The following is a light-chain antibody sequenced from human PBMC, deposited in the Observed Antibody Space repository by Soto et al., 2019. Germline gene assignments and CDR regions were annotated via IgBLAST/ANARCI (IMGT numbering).Light chain of an antibody. CDR3: QQYNSWPLT. CDR1: QSVSIN. Sequence: EIVMTQSPATLSVSPGERATLSCRASQSVSINLAWYQQKFGQTPRLLIYGASTRATDIPARFSGSGSGTEFTLTISSLQSEDFAVYYCQQYNSWPLTFGQGTKVEIK. V-gene: IGKV3-15*01. J-gene: IGKJ1*01. CDR2: GAS.